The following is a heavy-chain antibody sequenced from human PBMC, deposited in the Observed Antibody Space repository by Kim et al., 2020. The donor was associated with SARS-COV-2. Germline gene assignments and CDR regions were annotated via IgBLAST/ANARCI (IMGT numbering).Heavy chain of an antibody. CDR1: GYTLTELS. V-gene: IGHV1-24*01. Sequence: ASVKVSCKVSGYTLTELSMHWVRQAPGKGLEWMGGFDPEDGETIYAQKFQGRVTMTEDTSTDTAYMELSSLRSEDTAVYYCATKGPSSLDWLFEYYCDYWGQGTLVTVSS. CDR2: FDPEDGET. J-gene: IGHJ4*02. CDR3: ATKGPSSLDWLFEYYCDY. D-gene: IGHD3-9*01.